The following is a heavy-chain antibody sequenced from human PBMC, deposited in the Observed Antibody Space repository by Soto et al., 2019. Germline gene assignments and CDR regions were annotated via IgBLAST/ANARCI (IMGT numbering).Heavy chain of an antibody. V-gene: IGHV1-69*13. CDR1: GGTFSSYA. Sequence: SVKVSCKASGGTFSSYAISWVRQTPGQGLEWMGGIIPIFGTANYAQKFQGRVTITADESTSTAYMELSSLRSEDTAVYYCARAGKLRFLEWLSPTRYYYGMDVWGQGTTVTVSS. D-gene: IGHD3-3*01. J-gene: IGHJ6*02. CDR2: IIPIFGTA. CDR3: ARAGKLRFLEWLSPTRYYYGMDV.